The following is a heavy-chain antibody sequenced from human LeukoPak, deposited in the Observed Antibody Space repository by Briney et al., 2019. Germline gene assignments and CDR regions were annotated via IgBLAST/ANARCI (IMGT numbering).Heavy chain of an antibody. CDR3: ARDHAYAFDI. D-gene: IGHD2-2*01. CDR2: IGSAI. V-gene: IGHV3-48*01. CDR1: GFTFSSYG. Sequence: GGSLRLSCAASGFTFSSYGMHWVRQAPGKGLEWISYIGSAIYYADSVKGRFTISRDNAENSLYLQMNSLRAEDTAVYYCARDHAYAFDIWGQGTLVTVSS. J-gene: IGHJ3*02.